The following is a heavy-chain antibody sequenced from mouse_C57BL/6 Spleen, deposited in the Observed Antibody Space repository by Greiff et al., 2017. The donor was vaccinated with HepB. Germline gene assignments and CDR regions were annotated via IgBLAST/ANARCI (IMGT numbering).Heavy chain of an antibody. CDR1: GYTFTDYD. Sequence: QVQLQQSGAELVRPGASVTLSCKASGYTFTDYDMHWVKQTPVHGLEWFGAIEPETGGTAYNQKFKGKAILTADKSSSTAYIGLRSLTSEDSAVYYCTGPYYYGSGAWFAYWGQGTLVTVSA. D-gene: IGHD1-1*01. J-gene: IGHJ3*01. CDR2: IEPETGGT. CDR3: TGPYYYGSGAWFAY. V-gene: IGHV1-15*01.